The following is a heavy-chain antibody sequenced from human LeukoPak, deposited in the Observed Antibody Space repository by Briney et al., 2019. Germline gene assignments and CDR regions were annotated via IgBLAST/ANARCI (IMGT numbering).Heavy chain of an antibody. Sequence: ASVKVSCKASGYTFTGNYIHWVRQAPGQGLEWMGMIYPRDGSTSYAQKFQGRVTVTRDTSTSTVHMELSGLRSEDTAVYYCARDQEGFDYWGQGSLVTVSS. J-gene: IGHJ4*02. V-gene: IGHV1-46*01. CDR1: GYTFTGNY. CDR2: IYPRDGST. CDR3: ARDQEGFDY.